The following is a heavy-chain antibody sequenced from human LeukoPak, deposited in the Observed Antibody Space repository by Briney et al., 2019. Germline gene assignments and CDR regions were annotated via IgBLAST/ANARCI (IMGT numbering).Heavy chain of an antibody. J-gene: IGHJ6*03. V-gene: IGHV1-69*05. D-gene: IGHD3-10*01. CDR1: RGTFSSYT. Sequence: TVKLSCEESRGTFSSYTISWVRQAPGPGLEWMGGIIAIFGIAKYAQKFQGRVTITTDESTSTAYMELSSLRSEDTAVYYCARLVNGVSRAYYYYYMDVGGKETTVTV. CDR3: ARLVNGVSRAYYYYYMDV. CDR2: IIAIFGIA.